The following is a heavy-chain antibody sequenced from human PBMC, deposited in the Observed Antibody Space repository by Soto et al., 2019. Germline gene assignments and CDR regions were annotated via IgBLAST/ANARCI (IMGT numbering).Heavy chain of an antibody. CDR3: ARAESESYYDFWSGYYLFDY. CDR2: IYPGDSDT. V-gene: IGHV5-51*01. CDR1: GYSFTSYW. Sequence: GESLKISCKGSGYSFTSYWIGWVRQMPGKGLEWMGIIYPGDSDTRYSPSFQGQVTISADKSISTAYLQWSSLKASDTAMYYCARAESESYYDFWSGYYLFDYWGQGTLVTVSS. D-gene: IGHD3-3*01. J-gene: IGHJ4*02.